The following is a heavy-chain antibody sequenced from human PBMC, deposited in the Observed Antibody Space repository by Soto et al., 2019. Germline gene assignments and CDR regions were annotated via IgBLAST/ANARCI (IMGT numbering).Heavy chain of an antibody. Sequence: ASVKVSCKASGYTFTSYGISWVRQAPGQGLDWMGWISAYNGNTNYAQKLQGRVTMTTDTSTSTAYMELRSLRSDDTAVYYCARVISGSYLTYYYYAMDVWGQGTTVTVSS. V-gene: IGHV1-18*01. CDR3: ARVISGSYLTYYYYAMDV. J-gene: IGHJ6*02. CDR1: GYTFTSYG. D-gene: IGHD1-26*01. CDR2: ISAYNGNT.